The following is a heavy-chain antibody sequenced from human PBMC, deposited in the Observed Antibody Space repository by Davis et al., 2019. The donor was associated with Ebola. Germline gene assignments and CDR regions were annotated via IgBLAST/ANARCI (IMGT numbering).Heavy chain of an antibody. CDR2: VYFNGGT. CDR3: ARGPNDNTGFYYNF. Sequence: LRLSCAVYGGSFSGYYWAWIRQHSGRGLEWIGSVYFNGGTNYNPSLKSRVSISLDTSKNHFFLRLSSVTAADTALYYCARGPNDNTGFYYNFWGRGMLVTVSS. J-gene: IGHJ4*02. D-gene: IGHD3-22*01. V-gene: IGHV4-34*09. CDR1: GGSFSGYY.